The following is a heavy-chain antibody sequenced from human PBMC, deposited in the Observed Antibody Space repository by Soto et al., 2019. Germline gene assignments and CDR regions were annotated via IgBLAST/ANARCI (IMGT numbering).Heavy chain of an antibody. CDR1: GYTFTGYY. CDR2: INPNSGGT. CDR3: ARDFRTLVSYYYYYYYGMDV. D-gene: IGHD2-21*01. J-gene: IGHJ6*02. Sequence: ASVKVSCKASGYTFTGYYMHWVRQAPGQGLEWMGWINPNSGGTNYAQKFQGWVTMTRDTSISTAYMELSRLRSDDTAVYYCARDFRTLVSYYYYYYYGMDVWGQGTTVTVSS. V-gene: IGHV1-2*04.